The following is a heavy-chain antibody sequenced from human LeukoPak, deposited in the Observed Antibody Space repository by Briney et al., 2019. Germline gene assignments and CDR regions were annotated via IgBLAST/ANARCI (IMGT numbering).Heavy chain of an antibody. J-gene: IGHJ4*02. CDR1: GYSLSSGYY. Sequence: PSETLSLTCTVSGYSLSSGYYWGWIRQPPGKGLEWIGYIYYSGSTNYNPSLKSRVTISVDTSKNQFSLKLSSVTAADTAVYYCARSGSTAHDYWGQGTLVTVSS. CDR2: IYYSGST. D-gene: IGHD1-26*01. V-gene: IGHV4-61*01. CDR3: ARSGSTAHDY.